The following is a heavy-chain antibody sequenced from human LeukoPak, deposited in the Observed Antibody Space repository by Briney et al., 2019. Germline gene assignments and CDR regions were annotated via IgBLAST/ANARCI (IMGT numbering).Heavy chain of an antibody. Sequence: GGSLRLSCAASGFTVSSNYMSWVRQAPGKGLKWVSVIYSGGSTYYADSVKGRFTISRDNSKNTLYLQMNSLRAEDTAVYYCARIRRFPNWFDPWGQGTLVTVSS. J-gene: IGHJ5*02. CDR2: IYSGGST. CDR3: ARIRRFPNWFDP. D-gene: IGHD2-21*01. CDR1: GFTVSSNY. V-gene: IGHV3-66*01.